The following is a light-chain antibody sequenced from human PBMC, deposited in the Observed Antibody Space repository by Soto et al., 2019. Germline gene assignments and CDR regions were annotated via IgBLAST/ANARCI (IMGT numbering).Light chain of an antibody. Sequence: QSVLTQPPSASGTPGQRVTISCFGSSSNIGSNYVYWYQQLPGTAPKILIYRNNQRPSGVPDRFSGSKSGTSASLAISGLRSEDEADYYCAAWDDSRGVFGGGTKLTVL. V-gene: IGLV1-47*01. J-gene: IGLJ2*01. CDR1: SSNIGSNY. CDR3: AAWDDSRGV. CDR2: RNN.